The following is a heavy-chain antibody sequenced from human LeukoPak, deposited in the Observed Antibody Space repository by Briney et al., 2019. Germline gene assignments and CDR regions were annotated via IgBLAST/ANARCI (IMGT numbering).Heavy chain of an antibody. Sequence: TSETLSLTCTVSGGSISSSSYYWGWIRQPPGKGLEWIVSIYYSGSTYYNPSLKSRVTISVDTSNNQLSLKLSSVTAADTAVYYCASSDDYGFGSIDYWGQGTLVTVSS. CDR3: ASSDDYGFGSIDY. V-gene: IGHV4-39*01. J-gene: IGHJ4*02. CDR2: IYYSGST. D-gene: IGHD3-16*01. CDR1: GGSISSSSYY.